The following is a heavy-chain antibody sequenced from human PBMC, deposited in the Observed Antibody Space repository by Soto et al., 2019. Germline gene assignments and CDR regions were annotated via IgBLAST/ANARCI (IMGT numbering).Heavy chain of an antibody. D-gene: IGHD3-3*01. CDR3: ARLVGEYYDFWSGDYGYGIDV. V-gene: IGHV4-34*01. CDR2: INHSGST. Sequence: SETLSLTCAVYGASFSGYYWPGIRQPLLQGLDWIGEINHSGSTNYNPSLKSRVTISVDTSKNQFSLKLSSVTAADTAVYYGARLVGEYYDFWSGDYGYGIDVWGQGTTVTVSS. CDR1: GASFSGYY. J-gene: IGHJ6*02.